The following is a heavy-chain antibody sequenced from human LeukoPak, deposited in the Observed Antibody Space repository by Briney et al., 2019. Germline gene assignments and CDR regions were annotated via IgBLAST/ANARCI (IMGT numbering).Heavy chain of an antibody. CDR2: IYYSGST. V-gene: IGHV4-39*01. Sequence: SETLSLTCTVSGGSISSGSYYWGWIRQPPGKGLEWIGSIYYSGSTYYNPSLKSRVTISVDTSDNQFSLKLSSVTAADMAVYYCARHGAMTGNFQHWGQGTLVTVSS. CDR1: GGSISSGSYY. J-gene: IGHJ1*01. CDR3: ARHGAMTGNFQH. D-gene: IGHD3-9*01.